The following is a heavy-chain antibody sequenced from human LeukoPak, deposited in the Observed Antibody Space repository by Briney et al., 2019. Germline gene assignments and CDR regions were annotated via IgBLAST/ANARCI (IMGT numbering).Heavy chain of an antibody. J-gene: IGHJ4*02. CDR3: VLHYSGYDSPFNH. Sequence: PGGSLRLSCAASGFTFSSYSMNWVRQAPGKGLEWVSGISISGAYTYYTDSVKGRFTISRDNSKNTLYVQMNILRADDTAIYYCVLHYSGYDSPFNHWGQGTLVTVSS. CDR1: GFTFSSYS. CDR2: ISISGAYT. V-gene: IGHV3-23*01. D-gene: IGHD5-12*01.